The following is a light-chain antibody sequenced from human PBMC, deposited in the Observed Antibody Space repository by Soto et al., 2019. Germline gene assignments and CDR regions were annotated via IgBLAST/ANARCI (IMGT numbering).Light chain of an antibody. CDR1: QSINDY. CDR3: QQRRDWPLT. V-gene: IGKV3-11*01. Sequence: EIVLTQSPATLSLSPGERATLSCRASQSINDYLIWYQQKPGQAPRLLIHDASSRAAGIPARFSGSGSGTDFTLTIRSLEPEDFSVYYCQQRRDWPLTFGGGTKVQIK. CDR2: DAS. J-gene: IGKJ4*01.